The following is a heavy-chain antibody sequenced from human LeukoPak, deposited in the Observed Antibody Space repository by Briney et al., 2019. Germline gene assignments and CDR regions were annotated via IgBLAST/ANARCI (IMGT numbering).Heavy chain of an antibody. D-gene: IGHD1-1*01. J-gene: IGHJ5*02. CDR1: GGSISSGSYY. CDR3: ARVPGGALNWFDP. CDR2: IYTSGST. V-gene: IGHV4-61*02. Sequence: SETLSLTCTVSGGSISSGSYYWSWIRQPAGKGLEWIGRIYTSGSTNYNPSLKSRVTISVDTSKNQFSLKLSSVTAADTAVYYCARVPGGALNWFDPWGQGTLVTVSS.